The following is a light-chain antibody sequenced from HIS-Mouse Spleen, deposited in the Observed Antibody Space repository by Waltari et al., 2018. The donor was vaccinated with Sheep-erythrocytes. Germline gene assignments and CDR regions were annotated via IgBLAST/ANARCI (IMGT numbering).Light chain of an antibody. J-gene: IGLJ2*01. CDR3: CSYAGSSTYVV. Sequence: QSALTQPASVSGSPGQSITISCTGTSSDVGSYNLVSWYQQHPGKAPKRRVYEGSKRPSGVSNRFSGSKSGNTASLTISGLQAEDEAEYYCCSYAGSSTYVVFGGGTKLTVL. CDR2: EGS. V-gene: IGLV2-23*01. CDR1: SSDVGSYNL.